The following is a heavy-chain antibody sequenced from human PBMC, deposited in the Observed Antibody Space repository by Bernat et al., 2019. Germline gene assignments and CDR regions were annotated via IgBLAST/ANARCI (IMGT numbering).Heavy chain of an antibody. V-gene: IGHV4-34*01. D-gene: IGHD6-13*01. CDR3: AGGHRYSG. J-gene: IGHJ4*02. CDR1: GGSFSGYY. Sequence: QVQLQQWGAGLLKPSETLSLTCAVYGGSFSGYYWSWIRQPPGKGLEWIGEINHSGSTNYNPSLKSRVTISVDTSKNQFSLKLSSVTAADTAVYYCAGGHRYSGWAQGTLVTVSS. CDR2: INHSGST.